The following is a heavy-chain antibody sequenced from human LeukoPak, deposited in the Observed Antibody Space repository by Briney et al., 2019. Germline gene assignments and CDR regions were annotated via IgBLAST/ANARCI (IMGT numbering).Heavy chain of an antibody. D-gene: IGHD2-2*01. CDR2: XXXXXST. CDR3: ARPYCSSTSCHPPYYYYGMDV. J-gene: IGHJ6*02. CDR1: GGSFSGYC. Sequence: SETLSLTCAVYGGSFSGYCWXWIRXPPXXXXXXXXXXXXXXSTNYNPSLKSRVTISVDTSKNQFSLKLSSVTAADTAVYYCARPYCSSTSCHPPYYYYGMDVWGQGTTVTVSS. V-gene: IGHV4-34*01.